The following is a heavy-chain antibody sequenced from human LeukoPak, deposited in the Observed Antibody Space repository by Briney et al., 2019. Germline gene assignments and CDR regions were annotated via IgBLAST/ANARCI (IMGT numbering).Heavy chain of an antibody. CDR3: ARRAGGYSHPYDY. CDR2: IYYSGNT. Sequence: SETLSLTCTVSGVSISSSNSYWGWIRQPPGKGLEWIGSIYYSGNTYYNASLKSRVTISIDTSKNQFSLKLTSVTAADTAVYYCARRAGGYSHPYDYWGQGTLVTVSS. D-gene: IGHD4-23*01. V-gene: IGHV4-39*01. J-gene: IGHJ4*02. CDR1: GVSISSSNSY.